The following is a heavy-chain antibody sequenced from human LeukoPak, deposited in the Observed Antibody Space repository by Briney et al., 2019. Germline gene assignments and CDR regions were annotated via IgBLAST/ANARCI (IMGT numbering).Heavy chain of an antibody. CDR1: GYPVTSYW. CDR2: IYPGDSDT. Sequence: GETLKISCKGSGYPVTSYWIGCVRQMPGKGLEWMGIIYPGDSDTRYSPSFQGQVTISADKSINTAYLQWSSLKASDTAMYYCARSPSFSYCGGDCIFDYWGQGTLVTVSS. J-gene: IGHJ4*02. V-gene: IGHV5-51*01. CDR3: ARSPSFSYCGGDCIFDY. D-gene: IGHD2-21*01.